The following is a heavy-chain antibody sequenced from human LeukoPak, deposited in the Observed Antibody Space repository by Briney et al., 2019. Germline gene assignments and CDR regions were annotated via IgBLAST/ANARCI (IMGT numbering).Heavy chain of an antibody. V-gene: IGHV4-4*07. Sequence: PSETLSLTCTVSGGSISSYYWSWIRQPAGKGLEWIGRIYTSGSTNYNPSLKSRVTMSVDTSKNQFSLKVSSVTAADTAVYYCARVTGYSSGWLYYYYYMDVWGKGTTVTVSS. CDR2: IYTSGST. CDR1: GGSISSYY. CDR3: ARVTGYSSGWLYYYYYMDV. J-gene: IGHJ6*03. D-gene: IGHD6-19*01.